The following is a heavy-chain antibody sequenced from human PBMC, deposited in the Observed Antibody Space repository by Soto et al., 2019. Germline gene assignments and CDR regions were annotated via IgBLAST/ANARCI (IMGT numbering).Heavy chain of an antibody. D-gene: IGHD3-10*01. V-gene: IGHV3-48*03. CDR2: ISSSGGTI. Sequence: GGSLRLSCAASGFSFSDYEMNWVRQTPGKGLEWLSYISSSGGTIKYADSVKGRFTISRDNAKNSLYLQMHSLRADDTAVYYCARDAFEIYYRFGLDVWGQGTPVTVSS. CDR3: ARDAFEIYYRFGLDV. CDR1: GFSFSDYE. J-gene: IGHJ6*02.